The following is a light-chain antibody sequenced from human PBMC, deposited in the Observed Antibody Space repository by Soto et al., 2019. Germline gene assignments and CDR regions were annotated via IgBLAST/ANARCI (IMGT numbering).Light chain of an antibody. V-gene: IGLV1-44*01. CDR2: GNT. CDR1: NSNIRSNT. CDR3: AAWDDTLNVV. Sequence: QSVLTQPPSASGTPGQRVTISCSGSNSNIRSNTVNWYQQLPGTAPKLLIYGNTQRPSGVPDRFSGSKSGTSASLAISGLQSEDEADYYCAAWDDTLNVVFGGGTKVTVL. J-gene: IGLJ2*01.